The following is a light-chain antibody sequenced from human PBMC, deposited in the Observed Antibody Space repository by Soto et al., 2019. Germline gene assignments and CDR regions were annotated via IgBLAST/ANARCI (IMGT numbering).Light chain of an antibody. CDR1: QSVSSN. CDR3: QQYNNWPPLT. J-gene: IGKJ4*01. CDR2: GAS. Sequence: EIVMTQSPATLSVSPGERATLSCRASQSVSSNLAWYQQKPGQAHRLLIYGASTRAPGIPARFSGSGSGTEFTLTISSLQSEDFAVYCCQQYNNWPPLTVGGGTKVEIK. V-gene: IGKV3-15*01.